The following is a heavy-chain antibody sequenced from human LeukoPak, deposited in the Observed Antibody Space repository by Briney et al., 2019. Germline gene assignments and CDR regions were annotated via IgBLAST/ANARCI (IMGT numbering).Heavy chain of an antibody. CDR3: AREGQLWAKRPALYAFDI. V-gene: IGHV3-30*04. Sequence: PGGSLRLSCAASGFTFSSYAMHWVRQAPGKGLEWVAVISYDGSNKYYADSVKGRFTISRDDSKNTLYLQMNSLRAEDTAVYYCAREGQLWAKRPALYAFDIWGQGTMVTVSS. CDR1: GFTFSSYA. J-gene: IGHJ3*02. D-gene: IGHD5-18*01. CDR2: ISYDGSNK.